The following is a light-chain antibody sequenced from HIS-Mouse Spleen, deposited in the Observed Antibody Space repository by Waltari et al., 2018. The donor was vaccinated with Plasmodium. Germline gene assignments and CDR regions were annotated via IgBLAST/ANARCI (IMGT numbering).Light chain of an antibody. CDR2: EVS. J-gene: IGLJ1*01. Sequence: QSALTQPPSASGSPGHSVTIPCPGTRSDVVGYTYVSWYQQHPGKAPKLMIYEVSKRPSGVPDRFSGSKSGNTASLTVSGLQAEDEADYYCSSYAGSSVFGTGTKVTVL. V-gene: IGLV2-8*01. CDR3: SSYAGSSV. CDR1: RSDVVGYTY.